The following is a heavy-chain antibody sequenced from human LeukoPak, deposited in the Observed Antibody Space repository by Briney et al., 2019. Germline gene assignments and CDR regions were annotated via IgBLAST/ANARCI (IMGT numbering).Heavy chain of an antibody. CDR2: IYYSGST. CDR3: ARSSSWYAWFVP. CDR1: GGSISSYY. D-gene: IGHD6-13*01. V-gene: IGHV4-59*08. Sequence: SETLSLTCTVSGGSISSYYWSWIRQPPGKGLEWIGYIYYSGSTNYNPSLKSRVTISVDTSKNQFSLKLSSVTAADTAVYYCARSSSWYAWFVPWGQGTLVTVSS. J-gene: IGHJ5*02.